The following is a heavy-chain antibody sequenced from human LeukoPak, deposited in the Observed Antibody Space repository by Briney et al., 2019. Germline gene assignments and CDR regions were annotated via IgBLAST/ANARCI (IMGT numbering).Heavy chain of an antibody. CDR1: GFTFSNAW. CDR2: IKSKTDGGTT. V-gene: IGHV3-15*07. Sequence: GGSLRLSCAASGFTFSNAWMNWVRQAPGKGLEWVGRIKSKTDGGTTDYAAPVKGRFTISRDDSKNTLYLQMNSLKTEDTAVYYCTTDPNYRRNYSYFDYWGQGTLVTVSS. J-gene: IGHJ4*02. CDR3: TTDPNYRRNYSYFDY. D-gene: IGHD1-7*01.